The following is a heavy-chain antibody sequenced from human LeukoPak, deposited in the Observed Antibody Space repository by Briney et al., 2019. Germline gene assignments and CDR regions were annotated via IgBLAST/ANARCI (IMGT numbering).Heavy chain of an antibody. V-gene: IGHV3-48*03. J-gene: IGHJ5*02. Sequence: GGSLRLSCAASGFTFSSYEMNWVRQAPGKGLEWVSYISSSGSTIYYADSVKGRFTISRDNAKNSLYLQMNSLRAEDTAVYYCAKGPGVAMFNNWFDPWGQGTLVTVSS. CDR2: ISSSGSTI. CDR3: AKGPGVAMFNNWFDP. CDR1: GFTFSSYE. D-gene: IGHD3-3*01.